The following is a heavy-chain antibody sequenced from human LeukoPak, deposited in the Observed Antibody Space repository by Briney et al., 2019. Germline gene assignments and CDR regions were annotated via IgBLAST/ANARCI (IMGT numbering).Heavy chain of an antibody. CDR1: GFTFSNYA. V-gene: IGHV3-23*01. CDR3: ARIPLGTLFDY. CDR2: ISGSGGTT. Sequence: PGGSLRLSCAASGFTFSNYAMNWVRQVPGKGPEWVSAISGSGGTTYYADSVKGRFTISRDNSKNTLYLQMNSLRAEDTAVYYCARIPLGTLFDYWGQGTLVTVSS. J-gene: IGHJ4*02. D-gene: IGHD1-1*01.